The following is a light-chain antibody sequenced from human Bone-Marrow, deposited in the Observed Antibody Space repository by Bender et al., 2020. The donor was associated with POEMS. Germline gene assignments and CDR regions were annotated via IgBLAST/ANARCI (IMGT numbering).Light chain of an antibody. CDR2: QDN. CDR1: ELGNKY. Sequence: SYELTQPPSVSVSPGQTASITCSGDELGNKYTSWYQQKPGQSPPLVIHQDNKRPSGIPDRFSGSSSGNTATLTITGTQAVDEADYYCQAWDSSTFVVFGGGTKLTVL. J-gene: IGLJ2*01. CDR3: QAWDSSTFVV. V-gene: IGLV3-1*01.